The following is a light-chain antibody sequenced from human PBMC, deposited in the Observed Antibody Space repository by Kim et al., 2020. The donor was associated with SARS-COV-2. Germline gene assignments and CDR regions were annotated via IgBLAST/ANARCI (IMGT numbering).Light chain of an antibody. CDR1: SIDDCGLNN. Sequence: WVNNSCNGDSIDDCGLNNVSLYQQPPGKDPNLMIYDVSNPPSGVSKRFSGSKSGNAASLTISGFHAEDEADYYCSSYTSSSTLGVFGTGTKVTVL. J-gene: IGLJ1*01. CDR2: DVS. V-gene: IGLV2-14*03. CDR3: SSYTSSSTLGV.